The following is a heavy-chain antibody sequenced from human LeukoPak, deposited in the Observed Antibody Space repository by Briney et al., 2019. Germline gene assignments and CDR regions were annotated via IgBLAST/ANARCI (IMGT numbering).Heavy chain of an antibody. Sequence: SETLSLTCTVSGGSISSYYWSWIRQPPGKGLEWIGYIYYSGSTNYNPSLKSRVTISVDTSKNQFSLKLSSVTAADTAVYYCARGLTSGSYRPFIFFDYWGQGTLVTVSS. CDR3: ARGLTSGSYRPFIFFDY. J-gene: IGHJ4*02. CDR1: GGSISSYY. D-gene: IGHD1-26*01. CDR2: IYYSGST. V-gene: IGHV4-59*12.